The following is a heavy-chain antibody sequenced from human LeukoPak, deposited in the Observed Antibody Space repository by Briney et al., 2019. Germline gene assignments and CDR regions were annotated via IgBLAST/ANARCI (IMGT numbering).Heavy chain of an antibody. V-gene: IGHV3-74*01. J-gene: IGHJ5*02. CDR1: GFTFSDYW. CDR3: ARKWFDP. D-gene: IGHD1-14*01. Sequence: PGGSLRLSCAASGFTFSDYWMHWVRQAPGKGLVWVSRINGDGSGPSYADSVKGRFTVSRDNARNTLYLQMNSLRVGDTAVYYCARKWFDPWGQGTLVTVSS. CDR2: INGDGSGP.